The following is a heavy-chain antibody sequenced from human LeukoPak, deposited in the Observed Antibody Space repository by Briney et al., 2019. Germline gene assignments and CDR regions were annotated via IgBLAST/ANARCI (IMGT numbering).Heavy chain of an antibody. Sequence: GGSLRLSCAVSGFTFDDFAMHCGRQAPGGGVGCVFVICWDGGSTYYADSLKGRFTISRENAKNTLYLQMNSLRAEATAVYYCAELSITTIGGVWGQGTPVTISS. CDR2: ICWDGGST. CDR1: GFTFDDFA. J-gene: IGHJ6*02. CDR3: AELSITTIGGV. V-gene: IGHV3-43D*03. D-gene: IGHD3-10*02.